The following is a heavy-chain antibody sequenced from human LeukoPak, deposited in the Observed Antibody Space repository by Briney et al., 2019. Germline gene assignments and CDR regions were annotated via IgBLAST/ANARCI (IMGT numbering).Heavy chain of an antibody. V-gene: IGHV1-8*02. J-gene: IGHJ3*02. CDR3: ARVLAGSGWYDVFDI. Sequence: ASVKVSCKASGYTFTSYGISWVRQATGQGLEWMGWMNPNSGNTGYAQKFQGRVTMTRNTSISTAYMELSSLRSEDTAVYYCARVLAGSGWYDVFDIWAQGTMVTVSS. CDR2: MNPNSGNT. CDR1: GYTFTSYG. D-gene: IGHD6-19*01.